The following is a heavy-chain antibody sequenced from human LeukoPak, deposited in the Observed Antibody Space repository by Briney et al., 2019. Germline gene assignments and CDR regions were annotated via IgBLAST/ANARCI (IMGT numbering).Heavy chain of an antibody. J-gene: IGHJ4*02. V-gene: IGHV5-51*01. CDR1: GYDLVSYW. D-gene: IGHD2-21*02. Sequence: GEYLQFSCKASGYDLVSYWIAWVRQLPGRGLEWMGGIYYGDSESRYSSSFQGRVTISVDKSINSAYLKWSSLNAADTAVYYCARHSDWGGDCPFDYSGEG. CDR2: IYYGDSES. CDR3: ARHSDWGGDCPFDY.